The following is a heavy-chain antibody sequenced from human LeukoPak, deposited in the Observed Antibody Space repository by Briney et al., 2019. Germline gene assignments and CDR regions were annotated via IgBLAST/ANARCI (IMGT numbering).Heavy chain of an antibody. CDR3: AKSFGTDE. J-gene: IGHJ4*02. Sequence: GGSLRLSCAASGFSFSSYVMSWVPQAPGKGLEWVSGISPTSHSTYYTDSVKGRFTSSRDNFKNTLYLQMNSLRAEDTAVYYCAKSFGTDEWGQGTLVTVSS. V-gene: IGHV3-23*01. CDR2: ISPTSHST. CDR1: GFSFSSYV. D-gene: IGHD1-1*01.